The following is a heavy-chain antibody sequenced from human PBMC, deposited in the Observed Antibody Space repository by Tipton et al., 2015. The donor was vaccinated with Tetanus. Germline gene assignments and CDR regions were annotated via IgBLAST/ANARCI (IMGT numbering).Heavy chain of an antibody. J-gene: IGHJ6*02. V-gene: IGHV1-2*02. CDR2: IDPNSGGT. D-gene: IGHD3-22*01. CDR3: ARDRGDYIYYGMDV. Sequence: QLVQSGAEVKKPGASVKVSCKASGYTYTGYYIYWVRQAPGQGLEWMGWIDPNSGGTVYAQKFQGRVTMTRDTSISTAYMELRSLRSDDTAVYYCARDRGDYIYYGMDVWGPGTTVTVS. CDR1: GYTYTGYY.